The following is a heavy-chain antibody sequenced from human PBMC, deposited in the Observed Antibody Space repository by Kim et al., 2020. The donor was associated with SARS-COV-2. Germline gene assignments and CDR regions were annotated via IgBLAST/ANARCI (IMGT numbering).Heavy chain of an antibody. J-gene: IGHJ4*02. CDR3: AKGEGYYDSSGYPTH. CDR1: GLTFSSYA. D-gene: IGHD3-22*01. Sequence: GGSLRLSCAASGLTFSSYAMSWVRQAPGKGLEWVSAISGSGGSTYYADSVKGRFTISRDNSKNTLYLQMNSLRAEDTAVYYCAKGEGYYDSSGYPTHWGQGTLVTVSS. V-gene: IGHV3-23*01. CDR2: ISGSGGST.